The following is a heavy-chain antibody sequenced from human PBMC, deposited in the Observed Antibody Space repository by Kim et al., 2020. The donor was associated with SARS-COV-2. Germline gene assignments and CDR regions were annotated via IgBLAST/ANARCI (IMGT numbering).Heavy chain of an antibody. CDR2: INAGNGNT. J-gene: IGHJ6*02. Sequence: ASVKVSCKASGYTFTSYAMHWVRQAPGQRLEWMGWINAGNGNTKYSQKFQGRVTITRDTSASTAYMELSSLRSEDTAVYYCARWGGSPYCSSTSCYFDVWGQGTTVTVSS. D-gene: IGHD2-2*01. V-gene: IGHV1-3*01. CDR3: ARWGGSPYCSSTSCYFDV. CDR1: GYTFTSYA.